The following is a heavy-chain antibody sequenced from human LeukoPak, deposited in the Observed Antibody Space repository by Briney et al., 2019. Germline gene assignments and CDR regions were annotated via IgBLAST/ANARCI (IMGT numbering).Heavy chain of an antibody. D-gene: IGHD3-22*01. Sequence: NPSETLSLTCNVSGDPINSHFWTWIRQPPGKGLEYTGYIYYTGSTNYNPSLKGRVTISIDTSRNQFSLRLSSVTAADTAVFYCARLARSYYYDTSGFDAFDVWGPGALVTVSS. CDR3: ARLARSYYYDTSGFDAFDV. V-gene: IGHV4-59*08. CDR1: GDPINSHF. CDR2: IYYTGST. J-gene: IGHJ3*01.